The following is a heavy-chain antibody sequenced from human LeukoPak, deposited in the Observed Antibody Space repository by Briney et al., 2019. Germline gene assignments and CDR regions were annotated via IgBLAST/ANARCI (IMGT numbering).Heavy chain of an antibody. CDR3: ARLDCYDVVGCYNH. CDR1: GDSVTTYY. CDR2: VSHDGTT. D-gene: IGHD3/OR15-3a*01. J-gene: IGHJ5*02. V-gene: IGHV4-59*08. Sequence: PSETLSLTCSVSGDSVTTYYWSWIRQATGKGLEWIGCVSHDGTTNYTPSLRSRVTMSVDTANNTISLRLTSVTAADTAIYYCARLDCYDVVGCYNHWGRGTQVTVS.